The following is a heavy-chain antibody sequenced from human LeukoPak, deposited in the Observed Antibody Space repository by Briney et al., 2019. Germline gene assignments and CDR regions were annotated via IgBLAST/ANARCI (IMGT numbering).Heavy chain of an antibody. J-gene: IGHJ4*02. V-gene: IGHV3-48*04. D-gene: IGHD3-3*01. CDR3: ARVHPSEWYLFDY. CDR1: GFTFSSYS. CDR2: ISSSSSTI. Sequence: PGGSLRLSCAASGFTFSSYSMNWVRQAPGKGLEWVSYISSSSSTIYYADSVKGRFTISRDNAKNSLYLQMNSLRAEDTAVYYCARVHPSEWYLFDYWGQGTLVTVSS.